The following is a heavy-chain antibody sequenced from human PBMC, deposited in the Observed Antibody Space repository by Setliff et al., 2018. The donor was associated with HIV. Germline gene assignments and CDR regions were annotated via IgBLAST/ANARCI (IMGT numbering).Heavy chain of an antibody. J-gene: IGHJ4*02. CDR3: ARGRITGTINF. Sequence: SVKVSCKASGGTLTTYGISWVRHAPGQGLEWMGQIIPIFGTTNYAQKFQGRVTITADESTSTAYMELSSLRSEDTAVYYCARGRITGTINFWGQGTLVTVSS. D-gene: IGHD1-7*01. V-gene: IGHV1-69*13. CDR2: IIPIFGTT. CDR1: GGTLTTYG.